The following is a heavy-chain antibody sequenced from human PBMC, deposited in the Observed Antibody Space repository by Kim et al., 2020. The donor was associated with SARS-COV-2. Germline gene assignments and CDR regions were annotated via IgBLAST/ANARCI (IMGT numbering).Heavy chain of an antibody. CDR1: GFTVTTYW. J-gene: IGHJ6*02. CDR3: ASDTVLYGLDV. V-gene: IGHV3-74*03. CDR2: IKSEGTGI. Sequence: GGSLRLSCADSGFTVTTYWMHWVRQAPGKGVEWVSRIKSEGTGITYAESVKGRFTISRDNANNTLYLQMDNLRDDDTAVYYCASDTVLYGLDVWGQGTMVTVSS. D-gene: IGHD4-4*01.